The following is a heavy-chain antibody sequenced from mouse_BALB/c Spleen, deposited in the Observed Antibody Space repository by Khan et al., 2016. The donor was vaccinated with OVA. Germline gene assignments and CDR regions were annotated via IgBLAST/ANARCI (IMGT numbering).Heavy chain of an antibody. V-gene: IGHV1-77*01. CDR1: GYTFTDYY. Sequence: QVQLKESGAELARPGASVKLSCTASGYTFTDYYINWVKQRTGQGLEWIGEISPGSGDTYYNERFMGKAKLTAAKSSSTAYMQLSSLTSEASAVYFCARRTYFGYTFAYWGQGTLVTVSA. D-gene: IGHD1-2*01. CDR2: ISPGSGDT. J-gene: IGHJ3*01. CDR3: ARRTYFGYTFAY.